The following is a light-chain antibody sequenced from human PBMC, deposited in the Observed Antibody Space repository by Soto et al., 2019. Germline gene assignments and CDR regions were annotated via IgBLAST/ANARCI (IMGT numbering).Light chain of an antibody. CDR2: GAS. J-gene: IGKJ1*01. V-gene: IGKV3-20*01. CDR1: QSVTRNY. CDR3: QEYGSSSWT. Sequence: DSLLTQSPGTLSLSPGERATLSCRASQSVTRNYLAWYQQRPGQAPRLLIYGASSRATGSPDRFSGSGSGTDFTLTISRLEPEDFAVDYCQEYGSSSWTFGQGTKVEIK.